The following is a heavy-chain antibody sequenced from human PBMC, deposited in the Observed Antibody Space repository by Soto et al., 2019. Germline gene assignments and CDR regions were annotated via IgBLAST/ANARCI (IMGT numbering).Heavy chain of an antibody. CDR1: GFTFSSYD. CDR3: ARGSFGAGSFRAYMDV. CDR2: IGTAGDP. D-gene: IGHD3-10*01. V-gene: IGHV3-13*05. Sequence: EVQLVESGGDLVQPGGSLRLSCAASGFTFSSYDMHWVRQAAGKGLEWVSAIGTAGDPYYTDSAKGRFTISRENAQNSLFLQMNSLRAGDTAAYYCARGSFGAGSFRAYMDVWGRWTTVTVSS. J-gene: IGHJ6*03.